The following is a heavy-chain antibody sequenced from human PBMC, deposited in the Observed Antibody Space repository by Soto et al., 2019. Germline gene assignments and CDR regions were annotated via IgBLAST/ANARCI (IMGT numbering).Heavy chain of an antibody. CDR2: ISSSGSTI. CDR3: ARARRGAPYYYTMDL. J-gene: IGHJ6*02. CDR1: GFTFSSYE. D-gene: IGHD3-10*01. Sequence: PGGSLRLSCAASGFTFSSYEMNWVRQAPGKGLEWVSYISSSGSTIYYADSVKGRFTISRDNAKNSLYLQMNSLRAEDTAVYYCARARRGAPYYYTMDLWGQGITVTVSS. V-gene: IGHV3-48*03.